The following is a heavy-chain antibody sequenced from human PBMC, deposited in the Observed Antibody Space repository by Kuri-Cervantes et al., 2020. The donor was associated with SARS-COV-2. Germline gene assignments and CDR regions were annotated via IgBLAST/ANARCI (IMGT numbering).Heavy chain of an antibody. J-gene: IGHJ3*02. Sequence: GESLKISCAASGFTFSSYAMSWVRQAPGKGLEWVSAISGSGGSTYYADSVKGRFTISRDNSKNTLYLQVNSLRAEDTAVYYCAKEIRATTRFDAFDIWGQGTMVTVSS. D-gene: IGHD1-26*01. CDR2: ISGSGGST. V-gene: IGHV3-23*01. CDR1: GFTFSSYA. CDR3: AKEIRATTRFDAFDI.